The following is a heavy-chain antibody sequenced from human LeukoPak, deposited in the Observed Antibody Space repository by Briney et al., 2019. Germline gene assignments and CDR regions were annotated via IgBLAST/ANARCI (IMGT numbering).Heavy chain of an antibody. Sequence: PGGSLRLSCAASGFTFSSYWMSWVRQAPGKGLEWVANIKQDGSEKYYVDSVKGRFTISRDNAKNSLYLQMNSLRAEDTAVYYCARAGPNRNSRRNIAAAGTNRNPYFDYWGQGTLVTVSS. CDR2: IKQDGSEK. CDR3: ARAGPNRNSRRNIAAAGTNRNPYFDY. D-gene: IGHD6-13*01. CDR1: GFTFSSYW. V-gene: IGHV3-7*03. J-gene: IGHJ4*02.